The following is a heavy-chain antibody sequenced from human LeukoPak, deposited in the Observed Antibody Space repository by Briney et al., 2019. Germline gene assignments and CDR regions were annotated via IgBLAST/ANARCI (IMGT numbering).Heavy chain of an antibody. CDR3: VALGDRIY. D-gene: IGHD2-21*02. CDR1: GFTFSSYD. J-gene: IGHJ4*02. Sequence: GGSLRLSCAASGFTFSSYDMHWVRQATVKGLEWVSAISAAGDTYYLDSVKGRFTISRENAKNSLYLQMNSLRAGDTAVYYCVALGDRIYWGQGTLVTVSS. V-gene: IGHV3-13*01. CDR2: ISAAGDT.